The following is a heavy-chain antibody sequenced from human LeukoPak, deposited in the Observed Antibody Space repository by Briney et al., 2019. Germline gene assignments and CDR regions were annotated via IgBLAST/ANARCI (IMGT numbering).Heavy chain of an antibody. D-gene: IGHD3-10*01. CDR2: IYYSGST. V-gene: IGHV4-59*01. J-gene: IGHJ6*02. CDR1: GGSISSYY. Sequence: PSETLSLTCTVSGGSISSYYWSWIRQPPGKGLEWIGYIYYSGSTNYNPSLKSRVTISVDTSKNQFSLKLSSVTAADTAVYYCARDRTGPTLWFGDVGNYYYYGMDVWGQGTTVTVSS. CDR3: ARDRTGPTLWFGDVGNYYYYGMDV.